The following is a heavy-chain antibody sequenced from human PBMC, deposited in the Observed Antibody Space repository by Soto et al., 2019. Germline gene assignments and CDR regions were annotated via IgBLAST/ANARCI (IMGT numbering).Heavy chain of an antibody. V-gene: IGHV1-69*08. CDR2: MIPIFDTT. CDR1: GGPYSKYS. D-gene: IGHD3-22*01. Sequence: QVQLVQSGTEVKKPGSSVTVSCKASGGPYSKYSISWVRQAPGQGLEWVGRMIPIFDTTNYAQKFQGRATITADKSTSTVYMDLSSLKSEDTAVYYCARSLLGDYYDSDGLDNWGQGTLVTVSS. CDR3: ARSLLGDYYDSDGLDN. J-gene: IGHJ4*02.